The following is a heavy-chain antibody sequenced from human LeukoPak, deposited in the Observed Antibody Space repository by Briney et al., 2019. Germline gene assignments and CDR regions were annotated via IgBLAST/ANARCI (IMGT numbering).Heavy chain of an antibody. CDR1: GYSFTSYW. D-gene: IGHD6-13*01. J-gene: IGHJ5*02. CDR3: ARRISAAGNWFDP. Sequence: GESLKISCKGSGYSFTSYWIGWVRQMPGKGLEWMGIIYPGDSDTRYSPSFQGQVTISADKSISTAYLRWSSLKASDTAMYYCARRISAAGNWFDPWGQGTLVTVSS. V-gene: IGHV5-51*01. CDR2: IYPGDSDT.